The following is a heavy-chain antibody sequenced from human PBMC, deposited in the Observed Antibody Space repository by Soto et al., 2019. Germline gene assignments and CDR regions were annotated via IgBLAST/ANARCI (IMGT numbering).Heavy chain of an antibody. CDR2: INSDGRST. V-gene: IGHV3-74*01. CDR3: ARGGRYRENYYFGMDV. J-gene: IGHJ6*02. CDR1: GFTLSNFW. Sequence: PXGSLVLSCAASGFTLSNFWMHWVRQAPGKGLEWVSRINSDGRSTSYVDSVKGRFTISRDNANNTLYLEMNSLRVEDTAVYFCARGGRYRENYYFGMDVWGQGTTVTVSS. D-gene: IGHD1-26*01.